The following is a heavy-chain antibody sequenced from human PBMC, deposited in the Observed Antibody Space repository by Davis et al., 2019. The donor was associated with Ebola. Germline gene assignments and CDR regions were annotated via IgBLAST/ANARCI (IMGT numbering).Heavy chain of an antibody. CDR1: GYTFTSYY. Sequence: ASVKVSCKASGYTFTSYYMHWVRQAPGQGLEWMGIINPSGGSTSYAQKFQGRVTMTRDTSTSTVYMELSSLRSEDTAVYYCARDDCSSTSCYIWFDPWGQGTLVTVSS. D-gene: IGHD2-2*02. CDR2: INPSGGST. J-gene: IGHJ5*02. CDR3: ARDDCSSTSCYIWFDP. V-gene: IGHV1-46*01.